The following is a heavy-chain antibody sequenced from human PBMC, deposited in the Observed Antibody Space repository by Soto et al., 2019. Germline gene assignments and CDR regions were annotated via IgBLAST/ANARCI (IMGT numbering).Heavy chain of an antibody. CDR2: ISAYNGNT. Sequence: ASVKVSCKASGYTFTSYGISWVRQAPGQGLEWMGWISAYNGNTNYAQKLQGRVTMTTDTSTSTAYMELRSLRSDDTVVYYCARGLGYSGYENWFDPWGQGTLVTVSS. CDR1: GYTFTSYG. J-gene: IGHJ5*02. CDR3: ARGLGYSGYENWFDP. D-gene: IGHD5-12*01. V-gene: IGHV1-18*01.